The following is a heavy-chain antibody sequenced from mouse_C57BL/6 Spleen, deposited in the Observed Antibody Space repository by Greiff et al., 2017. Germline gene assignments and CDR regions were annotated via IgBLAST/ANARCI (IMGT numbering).Heavy chain of an antibody. J-gene: IGHJ2*01. CDR3: ASYLLLRSAYFDY. CDR1: GYTFTSYG. V-gene: IGHV1-81*01. CDR2: IYPRSGNT. Sequence: QVQLQQSGAELARPGASVKLSCKASGYTFTSYGISWVRQRTGQGLEWIGEIYPRSGNTYYNEKFKGKATLTADKSSSTAYMELRSLTSEDSAVXICASYLLLRSAYFDYWGQGTTLTVSS. D-gene: IGHD1-1*01.